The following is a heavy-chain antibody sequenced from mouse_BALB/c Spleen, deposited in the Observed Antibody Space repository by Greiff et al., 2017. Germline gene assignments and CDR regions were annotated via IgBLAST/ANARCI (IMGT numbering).Heavy chain of an antibody. CDR1: GYSITSGYY. V-gene: IGHV3-6*02. CDR3: ARADGLAMDY. Sequence: EVQRVESGPGLVKPSQSLSLTCSVTGYSITSGYYWNWIRQFPGNKLEWMGYISYDGSNNYNPSLKNRISITRDTSKNQFFLKLNSVTTEDTATYYCARADGLAMDYWGQGTSVTVSS. CDR2: ISYDGSN. D-gene: IGHD2-3*01. J-gene: IGHJ4*01.